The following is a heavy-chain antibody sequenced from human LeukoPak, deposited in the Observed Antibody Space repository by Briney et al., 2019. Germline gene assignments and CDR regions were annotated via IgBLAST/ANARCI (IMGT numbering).Heavy chain of an antibody. J-gene: IGHJ4*02. CDR3: ARDFGVSTILGGDF. V-gene: IGHV1-2*02. D-gene: IGHD5/OR15-5a*01. CDR2: MNPHSGVT. Sequence: GSVKVSCKASGYTFTGYYMHWVRQAPGQGLEWMGWMNPHSGVTNYAQNFQGRVTMTRDTSISTAYMELSGLRSDDTAVYFCARDFGVSTILGGDFWGQGTLVT. CDR1: GYTFTGYY.